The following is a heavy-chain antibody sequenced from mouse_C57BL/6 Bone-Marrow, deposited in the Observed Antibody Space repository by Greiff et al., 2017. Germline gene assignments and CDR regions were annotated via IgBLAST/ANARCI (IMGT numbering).Heavy chain of an antibody. V-gene: IGHV7-3*01. CDR3: ARSYCGSSSRAMDY. CDR1: GFTFTDYY. CDR2: IRNKANGYTT. Sequence: EVKLVESGGGLVQPGGSLSLSCAASGFTFTDYYMSWVRQPPGKALEWFGFIRNKANGYTTEYSASVKGRFTISRYNSQISLYLQMNALRAEDSATYYCARSYCGSSSRAMDYWGQGTAVTVSS. J-gene: IGHJ4*01. D-gene: IGHD1-1*01.